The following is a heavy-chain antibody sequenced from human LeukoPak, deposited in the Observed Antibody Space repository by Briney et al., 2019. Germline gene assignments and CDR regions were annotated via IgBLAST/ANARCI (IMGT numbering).Heavy chain of an antibody. J-gene: IGHJ4*02. Sequence: SETLSLTCTVSGGSISSYYWSWIRQPPGKGLEWIGYIYYSGSTNYNPSLKSRVTMSVDTSKNQFSLELNSVTAADTAVYYCARGGRRDGYNYNSWGQGTLVTVSS. D-gene: IGHD5-24*01. V-gene: IGHV4-59*01. CDR1: GGSISSYY. CDR2: IYYSGST. CDR3: ARGGRRDGYNYNS.